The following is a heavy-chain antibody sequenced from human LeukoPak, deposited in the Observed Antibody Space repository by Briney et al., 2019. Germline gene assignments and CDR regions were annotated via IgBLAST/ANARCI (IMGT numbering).Heavy chain of an antibody. CDR2: IKQDESEK. Sequence: AGGPLRLSCSASGFTFSNYWMSWVRQAPGKGLEWVANIKQDESEKYYVDSVKGRFTISRDNAKSSLYLQMNSLRAEDTAVYYCARALDSSSSRYQAFEEWGQGTLVTVSS. D-gene: IGHD2-2*01. V-gene: IGHV3-7*01. J-gene: IGHJ4*02. CDR1: GFTFSNYW. CDR3: ARALDSSSSRYQAFEE.